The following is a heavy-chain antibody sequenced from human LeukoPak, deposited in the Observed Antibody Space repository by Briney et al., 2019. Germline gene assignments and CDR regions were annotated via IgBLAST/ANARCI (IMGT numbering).Heavy chain of an antibody. CDR2: ILYDVNHK. CDR1: GFTFNSYG. CDR3: ARDHSTTVYYFDY. D-gene: IGHD1-26*01. Sequence: GGSLQPLCCAFGFTFNSYGMHLVRQAPGRGLEQVAVILYDVNHKYYADSVKGRFIISRDNSKNTLFLQMNNLRAEDTAVYYCARDHSTTVYYFDYWGQGTLVTVSS. J-gene: IGHJ4*02. V-gene: IGHV3-33*01.